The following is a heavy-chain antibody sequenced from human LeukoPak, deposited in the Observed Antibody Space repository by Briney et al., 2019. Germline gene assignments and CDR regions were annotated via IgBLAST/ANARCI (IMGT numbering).Heavy chain of an antibody. J-gene: IGHJ4*02. CDR3: AREDGTFEY. V-gene: IGHV3-7*01. Sequence: HPGGSLRLSCTASGFNFSRYWMNWVRQAPGKGLEWVSNIIPDASKIHYVDSVKGRFTISRDNAKNSLYLQMNSLRDEDTAIYYCAREDGTFEYWGQGTLVSVSS. CDR1: GFNFSRYW. D-gene: IGHD6-6*01. CDR2: IIPDASKI.